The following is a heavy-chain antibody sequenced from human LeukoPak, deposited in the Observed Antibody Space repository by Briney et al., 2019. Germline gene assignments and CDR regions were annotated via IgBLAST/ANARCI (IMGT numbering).Heavy chain of an antibody. V-gene: IGHV3-23*01. CDR3: ARSSRYYYDSSGYYPGPPDH. Sequence: GGSLRLSCAASGFAFSTYAMNWVRQAPGKGLEWVSTISDIGGSTHYAESVKGRFTVSRDISKNTVYLQMNSLRAEDTAMYFCARSSRYYYDSSGYYPGPPDHWGQGTLVTVSS. CDR2: ISDIGGST. CDR1: GFAFSTYA. J-gene: IGHJ5*02. D-gene: IGHD3-22*01.